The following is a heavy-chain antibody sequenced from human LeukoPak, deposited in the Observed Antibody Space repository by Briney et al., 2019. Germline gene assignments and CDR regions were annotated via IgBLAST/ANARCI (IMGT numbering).Heavy chain of an antibody. D-gene: IGHD1-26*01. CDR2: IYKSGNS. CDR3: VRPGTSGTEGLEY. V-gene: IGHV4-39*01. CDR1: GGYTSSSSYY. J-gene: IGHJ4*02. Sequence: PSETLSLNCTVSGGYTSSSSYYWGWIRQTPGKGLEWIGSIYKSGNSYYNPSLKSRVTIPIDTSKNQFSLKVTSVTVADTAVYYCVRPGTSGTEGLEYWGQGTLVTVSS.